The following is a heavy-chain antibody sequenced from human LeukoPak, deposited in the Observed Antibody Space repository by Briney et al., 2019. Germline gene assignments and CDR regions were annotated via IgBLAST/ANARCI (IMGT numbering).Heavy chain of an antibody. CDR1: GGTFGNYA. V-gene: IGHV1-69*01. D-gene: IGHD3-3*01. CDR2: IISIFGTL. J-gene: IGHJ4*02. CDR3: AGGKLFDFWSGYYPMDDS. Sequence: GASVTVTFKASGGTFGNYAIRWVRQAPGQGVEWVGGIISIFGTLNYAQKFQGRVTITADESTSTVYMELSSLKSEDTAVYYCAGGKLFDFWSGYYPMDDSWGQGTLVTVSS.